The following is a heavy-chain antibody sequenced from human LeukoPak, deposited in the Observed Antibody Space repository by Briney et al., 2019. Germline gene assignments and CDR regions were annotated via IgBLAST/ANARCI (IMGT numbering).Heavy chain of an antibody. Sequence: GGSLRLSCAASGFTFSGHWMSWVRQAPGKGLEWVASIRQDGSEKHYVDSVEGRFTISRDNAKNSLHLQMNSLRAEDTAVYYCARAYSSSSLSYYYGMDVWGQGTTVTVSS. CDR2: IRQDGSEK. CDR1: GFTFSGHW. D-gene: IGHD6-6*01. V-gene: IGHV3-7*03. CDR3: ARAYSSSSLSYYYGMDV. J-gene: IGHJ6*02.